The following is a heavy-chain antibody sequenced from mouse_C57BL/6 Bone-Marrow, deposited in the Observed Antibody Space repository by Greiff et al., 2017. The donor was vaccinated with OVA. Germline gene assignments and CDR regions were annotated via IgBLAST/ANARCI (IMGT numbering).Heavy chain of an antibody. Sequence: QVQLQQPGAELVRPGTSVKLSCKASGYTFTSYWMHWVKQRPGQGLEWIGVIDPSDSYTNYNQKFKGKATLTVDTSSSTAYMQLSSLTSDDSAVYYCARRKYYGSSSYFDYWGQGTTLTVSS. CDR2: IDPSDSYT. CDR3: ARRKYYGSSSYFDY. CDR1: GYTFTSYW. V-gene: IGHV1-59*01. D-gene: IGHD1-1*01. J-gene: IGHJ2*01.